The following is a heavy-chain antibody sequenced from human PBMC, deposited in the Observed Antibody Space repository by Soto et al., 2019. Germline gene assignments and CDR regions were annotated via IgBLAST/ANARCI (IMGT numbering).Heavy chain of an antibody. V-gene: IGHV1-18*01. CDR2: ISAYNGNT. CDR3: ARDIGYWGYCSSTSCYESGMDV. Sequence: ASVKVSCKASTYTFTSYGISWARQAPGQGLEWMGWISAYNGNTNYAQKLQGRVTMTTDTSASKAYMELRNLRSDDTAVYYCARDIGYWGYCSSTSCYESGMDVWGPGTTATVSS. J-gene: IGHJ6*02. CDR1: TYTFTSYG. D-gene: IGHD2-2*01.